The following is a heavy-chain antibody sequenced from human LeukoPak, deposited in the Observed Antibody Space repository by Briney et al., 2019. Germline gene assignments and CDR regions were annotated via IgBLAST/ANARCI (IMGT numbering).Heavy chain of an antibody. V-gene: IGHV3-23*01. D-gene: IGHD2-15*01. J-gene: IGHJ4*02. CDR2: ISGSGGST. CDR1: GFTFSSYA. Sequence: GGSLRLSCAASGFTFSSYAMSWVRQAPGKGLEWVSAISGSGGSTYYADSVRGRFTISRDISKNTVYLQMNSLRAEDTAVYYCAKDGVVVAAPPYYFDYWGQGTLVSVSS. CDR3: AKDGVVVAAPPYYFDY.